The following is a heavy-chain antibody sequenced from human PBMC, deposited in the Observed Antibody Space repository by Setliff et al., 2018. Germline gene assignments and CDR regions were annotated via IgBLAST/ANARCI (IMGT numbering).Heavy chain of an antibody. CDR2: IYYSGST. Sequence: SETLSLTCTVSGGSISSSSYYWGWIRQPPGKGLEWIGSIYYSGSTYYNPSLKSRVTISVDTSKNQFSLKLGSVTAADTAVYYCARVSQYSSGWYYYYYGMDVWGQGTTVTVSS. V-gene: IGHV4-39*07. CDR3: ARVSQYSSGWYYYYYGMDV. D-gene: IGHD6-19*01. J-gene: IGHJ6*02. CDR1: GGSISSSSYY.